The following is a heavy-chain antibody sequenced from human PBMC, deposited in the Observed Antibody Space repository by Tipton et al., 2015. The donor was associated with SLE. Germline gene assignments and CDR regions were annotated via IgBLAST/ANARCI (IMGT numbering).Heavy chain of an antibody. V-gene: IGHV4-34*01. Sequence: LRLSCAVYGGSFSGYYWSWIRQPPGKGLEWIWEINHSGSTNYNPSLKSRVTISVDTSKNQFSLKLSSVTAADTAVYYCAREPVYYYSYMDVWGKGSTVTVSS. CDR1: GGSFSGYY. CDR3: AREPVYYYSYMDV. CDR2: INHSGST. J-gene: IGHJ6*03.